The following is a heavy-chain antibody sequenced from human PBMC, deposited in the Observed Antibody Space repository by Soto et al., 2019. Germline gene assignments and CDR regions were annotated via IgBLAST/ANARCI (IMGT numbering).Heavy chain of an antibody. CDR3: AREARVYYDFWSGYYRDGGYAYYYGMDV. V-gene: IGHV7-4-1*01. CDR2: INTNTGNP. D-gene: IGHD3-3*01. Sequence: ASVKVSCKGSGYTFTSYPMNWVRQASGQGLEWMGWINTNTGNPTYAQGFTGRFVFSLDTSVSTAYLQICSLKAEDTAVYYCAREARVYYDFWSGYYRDGGYAYYYGMDVWGQGTTVTVSS. CDR1: GYTFTSYP. J-gene: IGHJ6*02.